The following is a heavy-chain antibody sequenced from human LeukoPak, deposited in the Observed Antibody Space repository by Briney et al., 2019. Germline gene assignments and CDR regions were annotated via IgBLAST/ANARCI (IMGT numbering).Heavy chain of an antibody. D-gene: IGHD3-10*01. CDR1: GFTFSSYA. V-gene: IGHV3-23*01. CDR3: AKWSGSGSYSYLFDY. Sequence: GGSLRLSCAASGFTFSSYAMSWVRQAPGKGLEWVSAISGSGGSTYYADSVKGRFTISRDNSKNTLYLQMNSLRAEDTAVYYCAKWSGSGSYSYLFDYWGQGNLVHVSS. J-gene: IGHJ4*02. CDR2: ISGSGGST.